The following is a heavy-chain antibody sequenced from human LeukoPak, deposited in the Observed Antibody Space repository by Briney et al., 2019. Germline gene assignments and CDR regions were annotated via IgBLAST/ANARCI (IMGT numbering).Heavy chain of an antibody. Sequence: GGSLRLSCAASGFTFSSYGMHWVRQAPGKGLEWVAVISYDGSNKYYADSVKGRFTISSDNSKNTLYLQMNSLRAEDTAVYYCAKDEMVRGVIITYYFDYWGQGTLVTVSS. D-gene: IGHD3-10*01. J-gene: IGHJ4*02. V-gene: IGHV3-30*18. CDR3: AKDEMVRGVIITYYFDY. CDR1: GFTFSSYG. CDR2: ISYDGSNK.